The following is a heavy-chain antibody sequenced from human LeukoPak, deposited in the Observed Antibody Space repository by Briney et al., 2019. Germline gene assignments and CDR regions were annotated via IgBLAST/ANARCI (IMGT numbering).Heavy chain of an antibody. CDR2: IKPDGSHQ. CDR3: ARANGFNVLLWFGEY. D-gene: IGHD3-10*01. CDR1: GFTFSNSW. J-gene: IGHJ4*02. Sequence: PGGSLRLPCAASGFTFSNSWMSWVRQTPGKGLEWVAIIKPDGSHQYYADSVKGRFTISRDNSKNTLYLQMNSLRAEDTAVYYCARANGFNVLLWFGEYWGQGTLVTVSS. V-gene: IGHV3-7*01.